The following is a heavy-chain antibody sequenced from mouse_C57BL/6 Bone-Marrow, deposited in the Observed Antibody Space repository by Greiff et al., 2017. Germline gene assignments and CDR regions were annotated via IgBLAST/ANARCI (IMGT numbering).Heavy chain of an antibody. CDR2: ISSGGSYT. Sequence: EVMLVESGGDLVKPGGSLKLSCAASGFTFSSYGMSWVRQTPDKRLEWVATISSGGSYTYYPDSVKGRFTISRDNAKNTLYLQMSSLKSEDTAMYYCARQRQTTVVEGDWYFDVWGTGTTVTVSS. J-gene: IGHJ1*03. V-gene: IGHV5-6*01. CDR1: GFTFSSYG. D-gene: IGHD1-1*01. CDR3: ARQRQTTVVEGDWYFDV.